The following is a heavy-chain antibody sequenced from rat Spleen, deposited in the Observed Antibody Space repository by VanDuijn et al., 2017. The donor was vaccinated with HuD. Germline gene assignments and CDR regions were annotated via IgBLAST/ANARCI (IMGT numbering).Heavy chain of an antibody. CDR3: VRHGYTRYYFDY. J-gene: IGHJ2*01. CDR2: ISPSGGGT. Sequence: EVRLVESGGGLVQPGRSLKLSCAASGFTFTNYDMAWVRQTPTKGLEWVASISPSGGGTYYRDSVKGRFTVSRDNTRSTLYLQMDSLRSEDTATYYCVRHGYTRYYFDYWGQGVMVTVSS. CDR1: GFTFTNYD. V-gene: IGHV5-25*01. D-gene: IGHD1-9*01.